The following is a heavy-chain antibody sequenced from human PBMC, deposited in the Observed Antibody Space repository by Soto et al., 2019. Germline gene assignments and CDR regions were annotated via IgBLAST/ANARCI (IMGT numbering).Heavy chain of an antibody. V-gene: IGHV4-34*01. J-gene: IGHJ4*02. CDR2: INHSGST. CDR3: ERHSIWLLLSDY. D-gene: IGHD3-22*01. Sequence: SETLSLTCAVYGGSFSGYYWSWISQPPGKGLEWIGEINHSGSTNYNPSLKRRVTISVDTSKNQFSLKLDSVTAAETAVYFCERHSIWLLLSDYWGQGSLVTVSS. CDR1: GGSFSGYY.